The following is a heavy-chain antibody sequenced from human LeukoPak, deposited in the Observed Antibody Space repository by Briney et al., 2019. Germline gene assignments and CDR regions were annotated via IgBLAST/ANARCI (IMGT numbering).Heavy chain of an antibody. CDR3: AKDGVAARPHYYYYYYMDV. D-gene: IGHD6-6*01. V-gene: IGHV3-43D*03. CDR2: IGWDGGST. Sequence: GGSPRLSCAASGFTFDDYAMHWVRHAPGKGLEWVSLIGWDGGSTYYADSVKGRFTISRDNSKNSLYLQMNSLRAEDTALYYCAKDGVAARPHYYYYYYMDVWGKGTTVTVSS. J-gene: IGHJ6*03. CDR1: GFTFDDYA.